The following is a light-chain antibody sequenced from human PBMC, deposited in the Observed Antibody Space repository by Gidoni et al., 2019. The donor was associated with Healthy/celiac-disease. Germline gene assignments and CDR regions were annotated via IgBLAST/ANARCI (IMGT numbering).Light chain of an antibody. Sequence: DIVMTQSPLSLPVTPGAPASISCRSSQSLLHSNGYNYLYWYLEKPGQSPQLLIYLGSNRASGVPDRFSGSGSGTDFTLKISRVEAEDVWVYYFMQSLQTPYTFGQGTKLEIK. CDR2: LGS. V-gene: IGKV2-28*01. CDR3: MQSLQTPYT. CDR1: QSLLHSNGYNY. J-gene: IGKJ2*01.